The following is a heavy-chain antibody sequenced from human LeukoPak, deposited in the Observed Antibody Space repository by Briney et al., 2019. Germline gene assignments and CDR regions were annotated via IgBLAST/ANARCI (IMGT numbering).Heavy chain of an antibody. V-gene: IGHV4-4*07. D-gene: IGHD5-18*01. CDR2: IYTSGST. J-gene: IGHJ4*02. Sequence: SSETLSLTCTVSGGSISSYYWSWIRQPAGKGLEWIGRIYTSGSTNYNPSLKSRVTMSVDTSKNQFSLKLSSVTAADTAVYYCARGGYSYGYDFFDYWGQGTLVTVSS. CDR3: ARGGYSYGYDFFDY. CDR1: GGSISSYY.